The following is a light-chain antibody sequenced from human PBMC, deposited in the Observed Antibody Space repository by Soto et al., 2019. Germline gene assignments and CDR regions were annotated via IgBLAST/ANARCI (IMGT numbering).Light chain of an antibody. V-gene: IGKV3-11*01. CDR3: QQRSSWPLLT. J-gene: IGKJ4*01. CDR2: DAS. Sequence: EIVFTQSPATLSLSPGERATVSCRASQSVSNYLAWFQQKPGQAPRLLIYDASNRAAGIPARFSGSGSGTDFTLTISSLEPDDFAVYYCQQRSSWPLLTFGGGTKVEI. CDR1: QSVSNY.